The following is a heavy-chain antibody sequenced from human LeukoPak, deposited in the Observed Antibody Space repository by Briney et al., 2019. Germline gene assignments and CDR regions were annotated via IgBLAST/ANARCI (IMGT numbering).Heavy chain of an antibody. V-gene: IGHV3-23*01. J-gene: IGHJ4*02. CDR3: AKYRYGDYAHNFDY. CDR2: IVGSGGRT. Sequence: PGGSLRLSCAASGFTFSDYAVTWVRQAPGKGLEWVSTIVGSGGRTYYVDSVKGRFTISRDNSKNTPYLQMNSLRAEDTAVYYCAKYRYGDYAHNFDYWGQGTLVTVSS. D-gene: IGHD4-17*01. CDR1: GFTFSDYA.